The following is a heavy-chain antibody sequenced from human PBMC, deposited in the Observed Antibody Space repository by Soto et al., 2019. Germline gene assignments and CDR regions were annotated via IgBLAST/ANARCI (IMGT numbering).Heavy chain of an antibody. V-gene: IGHV1-8*01. CDR3: ARGITMVRGVIIMDYFDY. CDR2: MNPNSGNT. D-gene: IGHD3-10*01. CDR1: GYTFTSYD. Sequence: ASVKVSCKASGYTFTSYDINWVRQATGQGLEWMGWMNPNSGNTGYAQKFQGRVTMTRNTSISTAYMELSSLRSEDTAVYYCARGITMVRGVIIMDYFDYRGQGTLVTVSS. J-gene: IGHJ4*02.